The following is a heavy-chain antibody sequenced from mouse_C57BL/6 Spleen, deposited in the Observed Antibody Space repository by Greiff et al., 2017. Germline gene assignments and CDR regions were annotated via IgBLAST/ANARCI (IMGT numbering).Heavy chain of an antibody. V-gene: IGHV1-72*01. CDR1: GYTFTSYW. CDR3: ARRTVVDYYAMDY. D-gene: IGHD1-1*01. CDR2: IDPNSGGT. J-gene: IGHJ4*01. Sequence: VQRVESGAELVKPGASVKLSCKASGYTFTSYWMHWVKQRPGRGLEWIGRIDPNSGGTKYNEKFKSKATLTVDKPSSTAYMQLSSLTSEDSAVYYCARRTVVDYYAMDYWGQGTSVTVSS.